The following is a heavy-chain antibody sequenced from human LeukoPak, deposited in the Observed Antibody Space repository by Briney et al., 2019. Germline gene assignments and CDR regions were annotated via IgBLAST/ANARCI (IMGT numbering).Heavy chain of an antibody. CDR3: AKTLFGYSDYQKAYYFDY. V-gene: IGHV3-23*01. J-gene: IGHJ4*02. D-gene: IGHD4-11*01. CDR1: GFTFSSYA. CDR2: ISGSDSST. Sequence: GGPLRLSCAASGFTFSSYAMSWVRQAPGKGLEWVSSISGSDSSTYYADSVKGRFTISRDNSKDTLYLQMNSLRAEDTAVYYCAKTLFGYSDYQKAYYFDYWGQGTLVTVSS.